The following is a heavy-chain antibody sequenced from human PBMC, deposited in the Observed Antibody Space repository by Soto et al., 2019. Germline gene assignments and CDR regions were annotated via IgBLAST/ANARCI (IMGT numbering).Heavy chain of an antibody. V-gene: IGHV4-59*01. CDR1: GGSISSYY. J-gene: IGHJ6*03. Sequence: SETLSLTCTVSGGSISSYYWSWIRQSPGKGLEWIGYIYYSGSTNYNPSLKSRVTISVDTSKNQFSLKLSSVTAADTAVYYCARFRGDSPYYYYYMDVWGKGTTVTVSS. D-gene: IGHD2-21*02. CDR3: ARFRGDSPYYYYYMDV. CDR2: IYYSGST.